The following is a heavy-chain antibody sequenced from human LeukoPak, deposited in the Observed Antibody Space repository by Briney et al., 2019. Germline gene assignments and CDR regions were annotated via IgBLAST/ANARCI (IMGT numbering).Heavy chain of an antibody. CDR1: GYIFTGYY. D-gene: IGHD3-3*01. Sequence: ASVKVSCKASGYIFTGYYMHWVRQAPGQGVEWMGWINPNSGGTNYAQKFQGRVTMTRDTSISTAYMELSRLRSDDTAVYYCARLGFWSGYPNLSGAFDIWGQGTMVTVSS. CDR3: ARLGFWSGYPNLSGAFDI. CDR2: INPNSGGT. J-gene: IGHJ3*02. V-gene: IGHV1-2*02.